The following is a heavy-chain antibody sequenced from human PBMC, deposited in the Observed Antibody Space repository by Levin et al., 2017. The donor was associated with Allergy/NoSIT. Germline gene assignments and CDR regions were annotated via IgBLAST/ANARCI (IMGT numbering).Heavy chain of an antibody. CDR3: AREGLWSSGWYYWFDP. D-gene: IGHD6-19*01. J-gene: IGHJ5*02. Sequence: GESLKISCAASGFTFSSYSMNWVRQAPGKGLEWVSSISSSSSYIYYADSVKGRFTISRDNAKNSLYLQMNSLRAEDTAVYYCAREGLWSSGWYYWFDPWGQGTLVTVSS. V-gene: IGHV3-21*01. CDR2: ISSSSSYI. CDR1: GFTFSSYS.